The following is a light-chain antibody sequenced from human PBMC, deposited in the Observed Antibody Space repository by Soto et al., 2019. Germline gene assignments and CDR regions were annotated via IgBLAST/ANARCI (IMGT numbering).Light chain of an antibody. CDR1: QSISSY. CDR3: QQRYGTPIT. Sequence: DIQMTQSPSSLSASVGDRVTITSRASQSISSYLNWYQQKPGKAPKLLIYAASSLQSEVPSRFSGSGSGTDFTLTITSLQPEDFATDYCQQRYGTPITFGQGTRLEI. V-gene: IGKV1-39*01. J-gene: IGKJ5*01. CDR2: AAS.